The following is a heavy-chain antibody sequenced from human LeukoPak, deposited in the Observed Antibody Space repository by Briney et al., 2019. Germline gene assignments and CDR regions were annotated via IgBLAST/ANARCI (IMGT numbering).Heavy chain of an antibody. V-gene: IGHV1-8*01. CDR2: MNPNSGNT. Sequence: GASVKVSCKASGYTFTSYDINWARQATGQGLGWMGRMNPNSGNTGYAQKFQGRVTMTRNTSISTAYMELSSLRSEDTAVYYCARVNSDYGSGSINWFDPWGQGTLVTVSS. J-gene: IGHJ5*02. CDR1: GYTFTSYD. D-gene: IGHD3-10*01. CDR3: ARVNSDYGSGSINWFDP.